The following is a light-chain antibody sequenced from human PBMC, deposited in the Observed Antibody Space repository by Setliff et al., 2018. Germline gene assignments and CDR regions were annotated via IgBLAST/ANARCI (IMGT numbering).Light chain of an antibody. CDR1: SSDVGGYSL. CDR2: EVS. CDR3: CSYAGSSTII. Sequence: QSALTQPASVSGSPGQSITISCSGTSSDVGGYSLVSWYQQHPGKAPKVIIYEVSTRPSGLSYRFSGSKSGNTASLTISGLQPEDEADYYCCSYAGSSTIIFGGGTKVTVL. V-gene: IGLV2-23*02. J-gene: IGLJ2*01.